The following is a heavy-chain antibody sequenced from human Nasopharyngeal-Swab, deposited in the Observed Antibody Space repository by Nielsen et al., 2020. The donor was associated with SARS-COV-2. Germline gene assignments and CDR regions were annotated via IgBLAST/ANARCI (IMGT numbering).Heavy chain of an antibody. CDR1: GYTFTSYA. J-gene: IGHJ3*02. D-gene: IGHD3-22*01. CDR2: INAGNGNT. V-gene: IGHV1-3*01. Sequence: ASVKVSCKASGYTFTSYAMHWVRQAPGQRLEWMGWINAGNGNTKYSQKFQGRVTITRDTSASTAYMELSSLRSEDTAVYYCARDRGAYYDSSGYYYDAFDIWGQGTMVTVSS. CDR3: ARDRGAYYDSSGYYYDAFDI.